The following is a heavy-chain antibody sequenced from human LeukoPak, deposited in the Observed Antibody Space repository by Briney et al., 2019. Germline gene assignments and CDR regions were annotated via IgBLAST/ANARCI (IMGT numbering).Heavy chain of an antibody. V-gene: IGHV3-74*01. CDR1: GFTFSSYW. CDR3: AKDPGENDGGWYDVVAFDI. Sequence: PGGSLRLSCAASGFTFSSYWMHWVRQAPGKGLVWVSRISADGSSTAYADSVKGRFTISRDNAKNTLYLQMNSLRAEDTAVYYCAKDPGENDGGWYDVVAFDIWGQGTMVTVSS. J-gene: IGHJ3*02. CDR2: ISADGSST. D-gene: IGHD6-19*01.